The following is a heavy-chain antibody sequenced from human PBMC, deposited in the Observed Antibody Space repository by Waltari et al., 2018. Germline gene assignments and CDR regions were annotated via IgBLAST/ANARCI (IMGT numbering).Heavy chain of an antibody. CDR1: GFTVSSHY. CDR3: TRDVTGYYYFDL. J-gene: IGHJ2*01. CDR2: INSGGDT. V-gene: IGHV3-53*01. Sequence: EVQLVESGGGWIQPGGSLRLSCAASGFTVSSHYMNWVRQAPGKGLRWVSVINSGGDTHDADSVKGRFTISRDNSKNTVYLQMNTLRAEDTALYYCTRDVTGYYYFDLWGRGTLVTVSS.